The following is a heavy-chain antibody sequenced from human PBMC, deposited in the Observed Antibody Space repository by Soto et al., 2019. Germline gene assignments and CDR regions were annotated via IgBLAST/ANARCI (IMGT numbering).Heavy chain of an antibody. CDR1: GISITSSY. Sequence: NPSETLSLTCTVSGISITSSYWNWFRQSPGKGLEWIGQISDSGALNYNPPLESRVSISTDTSNNQVSLTLTAVDTADTAIYFCARGRHWFGPWGQGTLVTVSS. V-gene: IGHV4-59*12. CDR3: ARGRHWFGP. J-gene: IGHJ5*02. CDR2: ISDSGAL.